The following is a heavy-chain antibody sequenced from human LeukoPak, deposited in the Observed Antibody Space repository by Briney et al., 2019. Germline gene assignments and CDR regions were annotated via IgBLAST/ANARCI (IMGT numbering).Heavy chain of an antibody. J-gene: IGHJ6*03. CDR3: ARDLFSSGYYYYYMDV. CDR1: GGSISSYY. V-gene: IGHV4-4*07. Sequence: SETLSLTCTVSGGSISSYYWSWIRQPAGKGLEWIGRIYTSGSTNYNPSLKSRVTMSVDTSKNQFSLKLSSVTAADTAVYYCARDLFSSGYYYYYMDVWGKGTTVTVSS. CDR2: IYTSGST. D-gene: IGHD3-10*01.